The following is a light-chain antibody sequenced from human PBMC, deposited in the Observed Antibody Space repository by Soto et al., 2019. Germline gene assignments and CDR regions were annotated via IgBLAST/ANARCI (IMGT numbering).Light chain of an antibody. CDR2: GAA. V-gene: IGKV3-20*01. Sequence: EIVLTQSPGTLSLSPGERATLSCRASQSVSSSFLAWYQQKPGQAPRLLIYGAASRASGIPDRFSGGGSGTDFSLTISRLEREDFAVYFCQQYGSSPLTFGGGTKVEIK. CDR1: QSVSSSF. CDR3: QQYGSSPLT. J-gene: IGKJ4*01.